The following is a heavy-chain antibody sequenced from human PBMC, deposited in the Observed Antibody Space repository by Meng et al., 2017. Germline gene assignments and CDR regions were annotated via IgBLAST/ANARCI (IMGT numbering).Heavy chain of an antibody. CDR2: MKSNVDGGTV. J-gene: IGHJ4*01. CDR3: SGHVDY. Sequence: VQLLGFGGRFVKPWVSLRLSCAASGFTFRNAWMTWVRQAPGKGLEWIGRMKSNVDGGTVDYAAAVKGRFFISRDDSENTFYLQMNSLKTEDTAVYYCSGHVDYWGHGTLVTVSS. V-gene: IGHV3-15*01. CDR1: GFTFRNAW.